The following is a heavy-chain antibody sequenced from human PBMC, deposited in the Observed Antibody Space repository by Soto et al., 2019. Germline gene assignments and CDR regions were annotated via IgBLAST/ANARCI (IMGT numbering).Heavy chain of an antibody. Sequence: QITLKESGPTLVKPTQPLTLTCSFSGFSRSTSGVGVGWIRQPPGKALEWPALIYWDDDKRYSTSLNSRLTIAKDTSKNQLVLTMSHVAPEDTGTYYCAQSAWLGSPGWFDPWGQGTPVTVSS. V-gene: IGHV2-5*02. D-gene: IGHD5-12*01. CDR2: IYWDDDK. CDR3: AQSAWLGSPGWFDP. J-gene: IGHJ5*02. CDR1: GFSRSTSGVG.